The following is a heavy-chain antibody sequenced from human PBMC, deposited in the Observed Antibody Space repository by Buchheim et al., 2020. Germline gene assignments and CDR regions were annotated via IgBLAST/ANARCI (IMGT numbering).Heavy chain of an antibody. V-gene: IGHV4-30-2*01. D-gene: IGHD6-6*01. CDR2: IYHSGST. CDR3: ASQPSHSSSSPVMLF. CDR1: GDSISSGGYS. J-gene: IGHJ4*02. Sequence: QLQLQESGSGLVKPSQTLSLTCAVSGDSISSGGYSWSWIRQPPGKGLEWIGYIYHSGSTYYNPSLKSRVTISVDRSKNQFSRRLSSVTAADMAVYYCASQPSHSSSSPVMLFWGQGTL.